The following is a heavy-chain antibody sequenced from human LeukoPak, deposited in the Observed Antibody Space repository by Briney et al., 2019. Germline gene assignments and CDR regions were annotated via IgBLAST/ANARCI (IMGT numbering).Heavy chain of an antibody. Sequence: GSLRLSCAASGFTFSSYSMNWVRQAPGKGLEWVSSISSSSSYIYYADSVKGRFTISRDNAKNSLYLQMNSLRAEDTAVYYCARHGVPAATRSWFDPWGQGTLVTVSS. CDR1: GFTFSSYS. V-gene: IGHV3-21*01. CDR3: ARHGVPAATRSWFDP. J-gene: IGHJ5*02. D-gene: IGHD2-2*01. CDR2: ISSSSSYI.